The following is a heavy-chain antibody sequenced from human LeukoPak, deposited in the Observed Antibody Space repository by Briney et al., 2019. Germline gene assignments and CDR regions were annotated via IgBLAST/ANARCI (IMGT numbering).Heavy chain of an antibody. CDR1: GFTFSSSA. CDR2: ISGGGGST. Sequence: GGSLRLSCAASGFTFSSSAMSWVRQAPVKELEWVSAISGGGGSTYYADSVKGRFTISRDNSKNTLYLQMSSLRAEDTAVYYCAKGTEWLVPLGPWGQGTLVTVSS. D-gene: IGHD6-19*01. V-gene: IGHV3-23*01. CDR3: AKGTEWLVPLGP. J-gene: IGHJ5*02.